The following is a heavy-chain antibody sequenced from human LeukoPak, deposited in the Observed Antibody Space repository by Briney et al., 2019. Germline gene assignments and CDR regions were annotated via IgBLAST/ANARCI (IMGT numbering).Heavy chain of an antibody. CDR1: GFTFSDYY. Sequence: GSLLLSCAASGFTFSDYYMSWIRPAPGKGLEWVLYISSSGSTIYYADSVKGRFTISRYNARNTLYLQMNSLRAEDTAVHYCARGSWNPDCGGQGTLVAVS. D-gene: IGHD1-1*01. CDR2: ISSSGSTI. CDR3: ARGSWNPDC. J-gene: IGHJ4*02. V-gene: IGHV3-11*04.